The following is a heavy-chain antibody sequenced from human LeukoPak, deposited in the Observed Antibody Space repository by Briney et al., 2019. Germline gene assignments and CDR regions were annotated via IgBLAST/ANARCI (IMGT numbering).Heavy chain of an antibody. CDR2: IKQDGSEK. Sequence: SGGSLRLSCAASGFTFSSHWMSWVRQAPGKGLEWVANIKQDGSEKYYVGSVKGRFTISRDNAKNSLFLQMNSLRVEDTAVYYCAREPHIAVVTHFDYWGQGTLVTVSS. D-gene: IGHD6-19*01. V-gene: IGHV3-7*01. CDR3: AREPHIAVVTHFDY. J-gene: IGHJ4*02. CDR1: GFTFSSHW.